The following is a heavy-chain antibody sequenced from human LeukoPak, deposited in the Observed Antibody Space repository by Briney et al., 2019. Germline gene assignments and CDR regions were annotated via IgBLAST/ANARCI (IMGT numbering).Heavy chain of an antibody. J-gene: IGHJ3*02. CDR3: ARDHSDYGGSDVLDAFDI. V-gene: IGHV6-1*01. CDR1: GDSVSSNSAA. Sequence: HSQTLSLTCAISGDSVSSNSAAWNWIRQSPSRGLEWLGRTYYRSKWYNDYAVSVKSRITINPDTSKNQFSLQLNSVTPEDTAVYYCARDHSDYGGSDVLDAFDIWGQGTMVTVSS. D-gene: IGHD4-23*01. CDR2: TYYRSKWYN.